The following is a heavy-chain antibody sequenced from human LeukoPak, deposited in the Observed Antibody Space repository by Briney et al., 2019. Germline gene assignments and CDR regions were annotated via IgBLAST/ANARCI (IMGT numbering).Heavy chain of an antibody. CDR2: ISSSSSTI. J-gene: IGHJ4*02. D-gene: IGHD3-22*01. CDR3: AKDLGYLVRAYDSSGGYDY. V-gene: IGHV3-48*01. CDR1: GFTFSSYS. Sequence: GGSLRLSCAASGFTFSSYSMNWVRQAPGKGLEWVSYISSSSSTIYYADSVKGRFTISRDNAKNSLYLQMNSLRAEDTAVYYCAKDLGYLVRAYDSSGGYDYWGQGTLVTVSS.